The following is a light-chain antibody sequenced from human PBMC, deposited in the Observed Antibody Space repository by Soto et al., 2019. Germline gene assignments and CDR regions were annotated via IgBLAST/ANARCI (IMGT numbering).Light chain of an antibody. J-gene: IGLJ1*01. CDR3: SSYTSSSTQYV. Sequence: QSALTQPASVSGSPGQSIAISCTGTSSDVGGYNYVSWYQQHPGKAPKVLIYDVSNRPSGVSNRFSGSKSGNTASLTISGLPNEDEADYYCSSYTSSSTQYVFGTGTKLTVL. CDR1: SSDVGGYNY. CDR2: DVS. V-gene: IGLV2-14*01.